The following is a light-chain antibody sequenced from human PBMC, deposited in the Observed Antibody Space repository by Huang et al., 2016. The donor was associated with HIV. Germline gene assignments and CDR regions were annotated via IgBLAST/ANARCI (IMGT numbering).Light chain of an antibody. CDR3: QQYGDSSYS. CDR2: VAA. CDR1: QTVGTRF. J-gene: IGKJ2*01. Sequence: EIVLTQSPATLYLSPGERATLSCGATQTVGTRFLAWFQQNPGLAPRLLIYVAAVRATGSPDRFSGSGSGTDFTLTINRLEPEDFAVYYCQQYGDSSYSFGQGTKLQIK. V-gene: IGKV3D-20*01.